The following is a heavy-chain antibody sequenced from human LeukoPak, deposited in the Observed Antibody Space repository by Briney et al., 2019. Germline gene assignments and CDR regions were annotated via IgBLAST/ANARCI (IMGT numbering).Heavy chain of an antibody. J-gene: IGHJ4*02. Sequence: PSETLSLTCAVSGGSISNRNWWSWVRQPPGKGLEWIGEIYHSGSTNYNPSLKTRVTISVDTSKNHFSLKVTSMTAADTGVYYCARNHGDYEDYWGQGTLVTVSS. CDR2: IYHSGST. V-gene: IGHV4-4*02. D-gene: IGHD4-17*01. CDR3: ARNHGDYEDY. CDR1: GGSISNRNW.